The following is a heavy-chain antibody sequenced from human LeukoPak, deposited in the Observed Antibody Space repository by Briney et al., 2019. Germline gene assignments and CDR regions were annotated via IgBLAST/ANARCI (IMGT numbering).Heavy chain of an antibody. D-gene: IGHD2-21*02. CDR3: ARVSPTYCGGDCYYSYYFDY. J-gene: IGHJ4*02. V-gene: IGHV3-66*01. CDR1: GFTVSSNY. Sequence: PGGSLRLSCAASGFTVSSNYMSWVRQAPGKGLEWVSVIYSGGSTYYADSVKGRFTISRDNSKNTLYLQMNSLRAEDTAVYYCARVSPTYCGGDCYYSYYFDYWGQGTLVTVSS. CDR2: IYSGGST.